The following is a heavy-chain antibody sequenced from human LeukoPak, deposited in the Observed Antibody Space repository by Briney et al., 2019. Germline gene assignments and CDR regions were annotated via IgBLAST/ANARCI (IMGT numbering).Heavy chain of an antibody. J-gene: IGHJ3*02. V-gene: IGHV3-23*01. Sequence: GGSLRLSCAASGFTFTNYAMNWVRQAPGKGLEWVSAISGRGGTTAYADSVKGRFTISRDTSKNTLYLQMNSLRAEDTAVYYCARGSGYSYGYPYCSGGSCYSHDAFDIWGQGTMVTVSS. CDR2: ISGRGGTT. CDR3: ARGSGYSYGYPYCSGGSCYSHDAFDI. CDR1: GFTFTNYA. D-gene: IGHD2-15*01.